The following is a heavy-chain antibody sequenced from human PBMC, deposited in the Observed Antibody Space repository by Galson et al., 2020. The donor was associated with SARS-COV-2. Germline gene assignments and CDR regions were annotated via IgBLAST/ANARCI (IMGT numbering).Heavy chain of an antibody. D-gene: IGHD6-13*01. Sequence: SVKVSCKASGGTFSSYAISWVRQAPGQGLEWMGGIIPIFGTANYAQKFQGRVTITADESTSTAYMELSSLRSEDTAVYYCARSSWSRQGGGYYYYGMDVWGQGTTVTVSS. CDR1: GGTFSSYA. CDR3: ARSSWSRQGGGYYYYGMDV. V-gene: IGHV1-69*13. CDR2: IIPIFGTA. J-gene: IGHJ6*02.